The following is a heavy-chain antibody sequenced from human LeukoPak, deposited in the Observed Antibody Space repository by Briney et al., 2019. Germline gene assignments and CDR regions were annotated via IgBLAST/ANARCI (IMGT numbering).Heavy chain of an antibody. CDR2: IYNSGST. CDR3: ARGGSFLSNYVY. V-gene: IGHV4-31*03. CDR1: GGSISSGGYY. Sequence: PQTLSLTCSVSGGSISSGGYYWSWIRQHPGKGLEWIGYIYNSGSTYYNPSLKSRVTISVDTSKNQFSLKLNSVTAADTAVYYCARGGSFLSNYVYWGQGTLVTVSS. D-gene: IGHD3-16*01. J-gene: IGHJ4*02.